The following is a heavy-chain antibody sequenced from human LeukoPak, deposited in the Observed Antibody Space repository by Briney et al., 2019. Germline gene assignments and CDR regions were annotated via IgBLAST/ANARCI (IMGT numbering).Heavy chain of an antibody. V-gene: IGHV3-21*01. D-gene: IGHD6-13*01. CDR1: GFTFNSYS. Sequence: GGSLRLSCAASGFTFNSYSMNWVRQAPGKGLEWVSSSSSSSSYIYYADSVKGRFTIYRDNAKNSLYLQMNSLRAEDTAVSYCARVGVAASNTGFDYWGQGTLVTVSS. CDR2: SSSSSSYI. CDR3: ARVGVAASNTGFDY. J-gene: IGHJ4*02.